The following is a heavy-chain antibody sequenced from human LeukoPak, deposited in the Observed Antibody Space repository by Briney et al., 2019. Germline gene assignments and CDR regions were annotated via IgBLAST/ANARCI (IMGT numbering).Heavy chain of an antibody. V-gene: IGHV3-53*01. J-gene: IGHJ6*03. CDR3: ARSRIAAQHYYYYMDV. CDR1: GFTVSSNY. D-gene: IGHD6-6*01. Sequence: AGGSLRLSCATSGFTVSSNYMSWVRQAPGKGLEWVSVIYSGGTTYYADSVRGRFTISRDNSKNTLYLQMNSLRAEDTALYYCARSRIAAQHYYYYMDVWGKGTTVTVSS. CDR2: IYSGGTT.